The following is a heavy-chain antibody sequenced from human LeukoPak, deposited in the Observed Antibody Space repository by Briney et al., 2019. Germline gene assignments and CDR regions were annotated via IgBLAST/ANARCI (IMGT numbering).Heavy chain of an antibody. D-gene: IGHD5-18*01. CDR1: GGSISSSNW. CDR2: IYHRGST. Sequence: SETLSLTCAVSGGSISSSNWWSWVRQPPGKGLEWIGEIYHRGSTNYNPSLKSRVTISVDKSKNQFSLKLSSVTAADTAVYYCGQKGYSYGSRFDYWGQGTLVTVS. J-gene: IGHJ4*02. CDR3: GQKGYSYGSRFDY. V-gene: IGHV4-4*02.